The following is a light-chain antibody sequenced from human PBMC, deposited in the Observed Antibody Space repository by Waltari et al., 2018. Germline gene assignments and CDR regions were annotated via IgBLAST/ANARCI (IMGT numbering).Light chain of an antibody. CDR3: QQYGYSPRT. Sequence: AIRITQSPSSLSASPGDRVTITCRASQGISSYLAWYQQKPGKAPKLLIYAASTLQSGVPSRFSGSGSGTDFTLTISRLEPEDFAVYCCQQYGYSPRTFGQGTRVEIK. CDR1: QGISSY. J-gene: IGKJ1*01. CDR2: AAS. V-gene: IGKV1-8*01.